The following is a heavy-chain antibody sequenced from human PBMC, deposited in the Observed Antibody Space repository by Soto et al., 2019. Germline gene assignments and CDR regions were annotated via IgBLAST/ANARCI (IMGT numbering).Heavy chain of an antibody. V-gene: IGHV1-2*02. CDR2: INPHSGGT. CDR3: ARDRDNYGSGSYYG. CDR1: GYTFTDYY. D-gene: IGHD3-10*01. Sequence: QVQLVQSGAEVKKPGASVKVSCKASGYTFTDYYIHWVRHAPGQGLEWMGWINPHSGGTDFAQKFQGRVTMTRDTSITTAYMEVTSLRSDDTAVYYCARDRDNYGSGSYYGWGQGTLVTVSS. J-gene: IGHJ4*02.